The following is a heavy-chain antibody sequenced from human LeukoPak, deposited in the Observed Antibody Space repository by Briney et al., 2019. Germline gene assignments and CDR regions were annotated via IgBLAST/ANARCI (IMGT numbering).Heavy chain of an antibody. CDR3: ARPLWFGESYYFDY. J-gene: IGHJ4*02. CDR2: IYYSGST. D-gene: IGHD3-10*01. Sequence: SETLSLTCTVSGGSISSSRYYWGWIRQPPGKGLEWIGSIYYSGSTYYNPSLKSRVTISVDTSKYQFSLKLSSVTAADTAVYYCARPLWFGESYYFDYWGQGTLVTVSS. CDR1: GGSISSSRYY. V-gene: IGHV4-39*01.